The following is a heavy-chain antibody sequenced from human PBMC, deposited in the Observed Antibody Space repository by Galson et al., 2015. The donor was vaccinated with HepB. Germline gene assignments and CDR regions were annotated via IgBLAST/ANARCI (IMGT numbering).Heavy chain of an antibody. V-gene: IGHV3-23*01. D-gene: IGHD3-22*01. CDR3: AKAPYYYDSSALYLSPFDY. J-gene: IGHJ4*02. Sequence: SLRLSCAASGFTLSTYAMSWVRQAPGKGLEWVSAISGSGGSTYYADSVMGRFTISRDNSKNTLYLQMNSLRAEDTAVYYCAKAPYYYDSSALYLSPFDYWGQGTLVTVSS. CDR2: ISGSGGST. CDR1: GFTLSTYA.